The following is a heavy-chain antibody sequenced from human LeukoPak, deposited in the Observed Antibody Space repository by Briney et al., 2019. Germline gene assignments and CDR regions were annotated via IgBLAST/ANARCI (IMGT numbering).Heavy chain of an antibody. CDR3: ATLSKAADY. D-gene: IGHD6-25*01. J-gene: IGHJ4*02. CDR1: GYTFTSYY. V-gene: IGHV1-69-2*01. Sequence: ASVKVSCKASGYTFTSYYMHWVQQAPGKGLEWMGLVDPEDGETIYAEKFQGRVTITADTSTDTAYMELSSLRSEDTAVYYCATLSKAADYWGQGTLVTVSS. CDR2: VDPEDGET.